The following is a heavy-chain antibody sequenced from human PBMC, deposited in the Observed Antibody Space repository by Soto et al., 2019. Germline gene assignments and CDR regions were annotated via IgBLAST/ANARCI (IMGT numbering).Heavy chain of an antibody. J-gene: IGHJ6*02. CDR1: GDMFRNSA. CDR2: TIPLFRRT. CDR3: ARARLSNGDTNIYLFYGLDV. Sequence: SVKVSCKASGDMFRNSAFTWVRQAPGQGLEWMGVTIPLFRRTNVAQKFQGRITFTADESTSNIYMELSSLTSEDTAVYYCARARLSNGDTNIYLFYGLDVWGQGTTVTVYS. V-gene: IGHV1-69*13. D-gene: IGHD6-6*01.